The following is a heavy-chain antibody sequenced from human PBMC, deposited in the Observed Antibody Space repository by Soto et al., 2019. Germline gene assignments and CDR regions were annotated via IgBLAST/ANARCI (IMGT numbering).Heavy chain of an antibody. Sequence: PWGSLRLSCSASVFTVNGKKYVTFVRQAPGKGLEWVSALYIADGTFYADSVKGRFTVSIDSSKNTVYLQMNNLSPEDTAAYYCATWLLREHAFDIWGLGTMVTVSS. J-gene: IGHJ3*02. CDR3: ATWLLREHAFDI. CDR2: LYIADGT. CDR1: VFTVNGKKY. V-gene: IGHV3-53*01. D-gene: IGHD2-15*01.